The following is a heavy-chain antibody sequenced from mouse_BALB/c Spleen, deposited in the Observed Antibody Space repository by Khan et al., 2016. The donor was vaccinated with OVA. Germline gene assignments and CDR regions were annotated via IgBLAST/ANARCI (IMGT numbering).Heavy chain of an antibody. V-gene: IGHV2-6-1*01. CDR2: IWSDGST. Sequence: VQLVESGPGLVAPSQSLSITCTISGFSLTNYGVHWVRQPPGKGLEWLGVIWSDGSTTYNSALKSRLSISKDNSKSQVFLKMNSLQTDDKAMYYCARQPYYHYYIMDYWGQGTSVTVSS. D-gene: IGHD2-10*01. CDR3: ARQPYYHYYIMDY. J-gene: IGHJ4*01. CDR1: GFSLTNYG.